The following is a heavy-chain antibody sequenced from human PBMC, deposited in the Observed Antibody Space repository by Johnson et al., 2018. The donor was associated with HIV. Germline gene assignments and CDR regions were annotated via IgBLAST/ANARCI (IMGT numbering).Heavy chain of an antibody. CDR3: ARDQGGNHNAFDI. J-gene: IGHJ3*02. D-gene: IGHD1-14*01. CDR1: GFTFSNYA. CDR2: IWYNGSKK. Sequence: QVQLVESGGGVVQPGRSLRLSCAASGFTFSNYAMHWVRQAPGKGLEWVAVIWYNGSKKYYADSVQGRFTISRDNSKNTLYLQMNSLRAEDTAVYYCARDQGGNHNAFDIWGQGTMVTVSS. V-gene: IGHV3-33*01.